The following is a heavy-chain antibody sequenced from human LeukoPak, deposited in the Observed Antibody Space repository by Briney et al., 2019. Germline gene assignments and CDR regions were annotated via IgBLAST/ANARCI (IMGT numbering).Heavy chain of an antibody. J-gene: IGHJ4*02. CDR2: IYYSGST. Sequence: SETLSLTCTVSGGSISSYYWSWIRQPSGKGLEWIGYIYYSGSTNYNPSLKSRVTISVDTSKNQFSLKLSSVTAADTAVYYCARAGRDGYNFYYWGQGTLVTVSS. V-gene: IGHV4-59*01. CDR1: GGSISSYY. CDR3: ARAGRDGYNFYY. D-gene: IGHD5-24*01.